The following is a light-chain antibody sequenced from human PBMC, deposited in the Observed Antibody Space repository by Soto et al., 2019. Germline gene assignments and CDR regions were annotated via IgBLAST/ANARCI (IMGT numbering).Light chain of an antibody. CDR2: GAS. CDR1: QSTSRNY. CDR3: QHYGSSPRV. J-gene: IGKJ4*01. Sequence: EIVLTQSPGTLSLSPGERATLSCRASQSTSRNYLGWYQQNAGQAPRLLIYGASNRATGIPGRFSGSASGTDFTLTISRLEPEDFAVYYCQHYGSSPRVFGGGTKV. V-gene: IGKV3-20*01.